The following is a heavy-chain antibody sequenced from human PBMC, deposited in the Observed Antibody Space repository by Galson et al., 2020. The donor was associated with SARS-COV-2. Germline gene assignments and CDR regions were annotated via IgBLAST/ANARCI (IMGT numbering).Heavy chain of an antibody. CDR1: TFTFSDYA. V-gene: IGHV3-30-3*01. J-gene: IGHJ4*02. D-gene: IGHD1-26*01. CDR2: ISYDGTNK. Sequence: GGSLRLSCTASTFTFSDYAMHWVRQAPGKGLEWVATISYDGTNKYYADSVMGRFTISRDNSKNTLFLQMNSLRAEDTALYSCARGPHVVGSTSYFDYWGQGTLVIVSS. CDR3: ARGPHVVGSTSYFDY.